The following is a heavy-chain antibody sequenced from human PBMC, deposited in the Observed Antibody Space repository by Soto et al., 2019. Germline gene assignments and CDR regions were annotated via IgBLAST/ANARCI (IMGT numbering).Heavy chain of an antibody. D-gene: IGHD3-10*01. CDR2: IYSGGST. CDR1: GFTVSSNY. V-gene: IGHV3-66*02. Sequence: PGGSLRLSCAASGFTVSSNYMSWVRQAPGKGLEWVSVIYSGGSTYYADSVKGRFTISRDNSKNTLYLQMNSLRAEDTAVYYCAKGPTTWVLLWFGEPYGMDVWCQGTTVTVSS. CDR3: AKGPTTWVLLWFGEPYGMDV. J-gene: IGHJ6*02.